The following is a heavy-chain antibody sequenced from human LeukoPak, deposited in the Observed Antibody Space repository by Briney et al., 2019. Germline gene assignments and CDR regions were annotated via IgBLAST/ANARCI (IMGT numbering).Heavy chain of an antibody. CDR1: GFTFSSYG. CDR3: ARDRRYDFWSGYSWFDP. J-gene: IGHJ5*02. CDR2: INSDGSST. Sequence: GGSLRLSCAASGFTFSSYGMHWVRQAPGKGLVWVSRINSDGSSTSYADSVKGRFTISRDNAKNTLYLQMNSLRAEDTAVYYCARDRRYDFWSGYSWFDPWGQGTLVTVSS. V-gene: IGHV3-74*01. D-gene: IGHD3-3*01.